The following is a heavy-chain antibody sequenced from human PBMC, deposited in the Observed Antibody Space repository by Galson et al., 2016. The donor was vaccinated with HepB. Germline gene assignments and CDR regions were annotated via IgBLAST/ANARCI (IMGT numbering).Heavy chain of an antibody. Sequence: SVKVSCKASGYTFTSYYIHWVRQAPGQGLEWMGTINPSGGSTNYAQKFQGRVTMARDASTSTAYMEVSSLRSEDTAVYYCARDYIVGEPAAAGLWGQGTLVTVSS. J-gene: IGHJ4*02. V-gene: IGHV1-46*01. CDR3: ARDYIVGEPAAAGL. D-gene: IGHD2-15*01. CDR1: GYTFTSYY. CDR2: INPSGGST.